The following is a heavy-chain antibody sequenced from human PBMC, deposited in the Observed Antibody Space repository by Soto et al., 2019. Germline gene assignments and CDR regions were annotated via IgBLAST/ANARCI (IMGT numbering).Heavy chain of an antibody. V-gene: IGHV3-7*04. Sequence: GESLKISCAASGFTFNTYWMTWVRQAPGKGLEWVANIKEDGSGKYYVDSVKGRFTISRDNAKNSLYLQMNSLRAEDTAVYYCARALNYWGQGTLVTVSS. CDR3: ARALNY. CDR2: IKEDGSGK. J-gene: IGHJ4*02. CDR1: GFTFNTYW.